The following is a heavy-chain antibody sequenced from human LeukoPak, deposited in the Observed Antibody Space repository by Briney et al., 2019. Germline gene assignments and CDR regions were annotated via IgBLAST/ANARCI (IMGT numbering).Heavy chain of an antibody. CDR2: IYHSGST. J-gene: IGHJ4*02. Sequence: TSETLSLTCAVSGYSISSGYYWGWIRQPPGKGLEWIGSIYHSGSTYYNPSLKSRVTIFVDPSKIQFSLTLSSVTAADTAVYYCARYHPTTYYYDSSGYWNWGQGTLVTVSS. CDR1: GYSISSGYY. V-gene: IGHV4-38-2*01. D-gene: IGHD3-22*01. CDR3: ARYHPTTYYYDSSGYWN.